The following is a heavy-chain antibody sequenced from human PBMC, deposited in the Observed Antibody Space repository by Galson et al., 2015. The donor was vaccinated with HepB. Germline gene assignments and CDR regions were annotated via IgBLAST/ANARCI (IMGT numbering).Heavy chain of an antibody. D-gene: IGHD1-26*01. J-gene: IGHJ4*02. CDR2: IYYSGST. Sequence: LSLTCTVSGGSISSYYWSWIRQPPGKGLEWIGYIYYSGSTNYNPSLKSRVTISVDTSKNQFSLKLSSVTAADTAVYYCARYMGAHFDYWGQGTLVTVSS. V-gene: IGHV4-59*01. CDR1: GGSISSYY. CDR3: ARYMGAHFDY.